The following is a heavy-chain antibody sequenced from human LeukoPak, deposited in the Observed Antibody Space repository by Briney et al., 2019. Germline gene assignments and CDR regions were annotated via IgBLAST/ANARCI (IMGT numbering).Heavy chain of an antibody. CDR3: ARGTMTTVTYYFDY. Sequence: SETLSLTCTVSGGSISRGGYYWSWIRQHPGKGLEWIGYIYYSGSTYYNPSLKSRVTISVDTSKNQFSLKLSSVTAADTAVYYCARGTMTTVTYYFDYWGQGTLVTVSS. CDR2: IYYSGST. J-gene: IGHJ4*02. CDR1: GGSISRGGYY. V-gene: IGHV4-31*03. D-gene: IGHD4-17*01.